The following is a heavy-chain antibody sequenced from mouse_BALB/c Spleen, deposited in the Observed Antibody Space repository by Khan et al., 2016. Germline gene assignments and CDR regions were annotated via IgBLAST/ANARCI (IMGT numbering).Heavy chain of an antibody. D-gene: IGHD1-2*01. Sequence: QVQLQQSGAELVRPGSSVKISCKASGYAFSNYWMNWVKQRPGQGLEWIGQIYPGDGDTNYHGNFKGKATLTADKSSSTAYMQLSSLTSEDSAVYFCARGGASYNYGLGYWGQGTTLTVSS. J-gene: IGHJ2*01. CDR3: ARGGASYNYGLGY. V-gene: IGHV1-80*01. CDR2: IYPGDGDT. CDR1: GYAFSNYW.